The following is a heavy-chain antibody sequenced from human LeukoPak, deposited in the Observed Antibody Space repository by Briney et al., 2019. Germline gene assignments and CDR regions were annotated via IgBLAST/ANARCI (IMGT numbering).Heavy chain of an antibody. V-gene: IGHV3-23*01. J-gene: IGHJ2*01. CDR3: GRRPVNGVTAYWYFDL. CDR2: ISGSGGST. Sequence: GRSLRLSCTASGFTFGDYAMSWVRQAPGKGLEWVSTISGSGGSTHYADSVKGRFSISRDNSKLTLYLQLNSLRADDTAVYYCGRRPVNGVTAYWYFDLWGRGTLVTVSS. CDR1: GFTFGDYA. D-gene: IGHD2-21*02.